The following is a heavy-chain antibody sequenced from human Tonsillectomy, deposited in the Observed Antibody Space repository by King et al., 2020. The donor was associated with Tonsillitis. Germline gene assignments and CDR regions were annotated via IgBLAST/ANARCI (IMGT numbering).Heavy chain of an antibody. V-gene: IGHV4-61*01. D-gene: IGHD3-10*01. CDR2: IYYSGRT. Sequence: VQLQESGPGLVKPSETLSLTCSVSGVSVSSGSHYWSWIRQPPGKGLEWMGYIYYSGRTNYNPSLKSRVTISVDTSNNQFSLKLNSVTAADTAMYYCARLLPHYGPARWYFDLWGRGTLVTVSS. CDR1: GVSVSSGSHY. J-gene: IGHJ2*01. CDR3: ARLLPHYGPARWYFDL.